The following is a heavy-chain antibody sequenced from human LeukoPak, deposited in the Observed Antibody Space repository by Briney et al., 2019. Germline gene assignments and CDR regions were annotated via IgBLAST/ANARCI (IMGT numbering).Heavy chain of an antibody. CDR3: AREVAAPILSDGLDL. V-gene: IGHV1-18*01. D-gene: IGHD6-19*01. CDR2: ISAFNGNT. Sequence: ASVKVSCKASGYTFTSYGISWVRQAPGQGLEWMGWISAFNGNTNYAQKLQGRVTMTTDTSTSTAYMELRSLRSDDTAVYYCAREVAAPILSDGLDLWGQGTAVTVSS. CDR1: GYTFTSYG. J-gene: IGHJ6*02.